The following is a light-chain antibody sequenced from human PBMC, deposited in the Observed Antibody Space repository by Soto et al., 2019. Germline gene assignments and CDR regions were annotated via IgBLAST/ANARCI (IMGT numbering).Light chain of an antibody. CDR2: GGS. CDR1: QVIRNH. V-gene: IGKV1-33*01. CDR3: QQYDVLPPT. J-gene: IGKJ4*02. Sequence: DIQMPQPPCSLSASGGDRVPITCQSRQVIRNHFNWYQQRPGKAPKLLNFGGSNLETGVPSRVSGRGSATDFTLTISSLQPEDIATYYCQQYDVLPPTCGGGTKADIK.